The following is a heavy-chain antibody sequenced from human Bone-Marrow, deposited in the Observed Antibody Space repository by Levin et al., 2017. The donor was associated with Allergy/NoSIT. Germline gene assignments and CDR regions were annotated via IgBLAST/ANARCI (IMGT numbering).Heavy chain of an antibody. V-gene: IGHV4-34*01. Sequence: SETLSLTCAVYGGSFSGHFWTWIRQPPGKGAEWIGEINDSGTTNYHASLKSRVTISADTSKNQFSLKLTSVTAADTAVYFCARGPVGYNNNWFRTYDRYFDSWGQGTLVTVSS. CDR2: INDSGTT. CDR3: ARGPVGYNNNWFRTYDRYFDS. CDR1: GGSFSGHF. J-gene: IGHJ4*02. D-gene: IGHD1-14*01.